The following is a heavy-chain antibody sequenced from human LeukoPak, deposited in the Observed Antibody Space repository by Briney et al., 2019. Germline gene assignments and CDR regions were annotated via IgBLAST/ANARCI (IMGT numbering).Heavy chain of an antibody. Sequence: PGGSLRLSCAASGITASSYAMTWVRQAPGKGLEWVSTISGSGDRTLYADSVKGRFTISRDNFKNTLYLQMNSLRAEDTAVYYCAKDREYYFDYWGQGTLVTVSS. CDR2: ISGSGDRT. CDR3: AKDREYYFDY. CDR1: GITASSYA. V-gene: IGHV3-23*01. J-gene: IGHJ4*02.